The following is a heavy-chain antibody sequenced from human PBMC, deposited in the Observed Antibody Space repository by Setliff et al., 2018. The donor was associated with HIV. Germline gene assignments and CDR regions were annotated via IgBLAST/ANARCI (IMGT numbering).Heavy chain of an antibody. V-gene: IGHV4-59*08. CDR2: IYYSGST. CDR3: ARSRRYYDSSGYYPGAFDI. D-gene: IGHD3-22*01. J-gene: IGHJ3*02. Sequence: PSETLSLTCTVSGASISSYYWSWIRQPPGKGLEWIGYIYYSGSTNYNPSLKSRVTISVDTSKNQFSLKLSSVTAADTAVHYCARSRRYYDSSGYYPGAFDIWGQGTVVTVSS. CDR1: GASISSYY.